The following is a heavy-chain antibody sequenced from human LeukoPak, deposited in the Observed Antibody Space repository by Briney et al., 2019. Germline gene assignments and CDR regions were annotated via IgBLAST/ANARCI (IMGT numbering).Heavy chain of an antibody. CDR1: GGSFSGYY. J-gene: IGHJ4*02. CDR3: ARDGHYGSGSLDY. CDR2: IYYSGST. D-gene: IGHD3-10*01. Sequence: SETLSLTCAVYGGSFSGYYWSWIRQPPGKGLEWIGYIYYSGSTNYNPSLKSRVTISVDTSKNQFSLKLSSVTAADTAVYYCARDGHYGSGSLDYWGQGTLVTVSS. V-gene: IGHV4-59*01.